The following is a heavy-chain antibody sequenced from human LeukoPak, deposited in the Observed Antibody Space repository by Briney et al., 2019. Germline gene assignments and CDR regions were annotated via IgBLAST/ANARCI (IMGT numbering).Heavy chain of an antibody. J-gene: IGHJ3*02. CDR1: GGSFSGYY. CDR2: INHSGST. Sequence: PSETLSLTCAVYGGSFSGYYWSWIRQPPGKGLEWIGEINHSGSTNYYPSLKSRVTISVDTSKNQFSLKLSSVTAADTAVYYCARAPWSLDAFDIWGQGTMVTVSS. CDR3: ARAPWSLDAFDI. D-gene: IGHD2-15*01. V-gene: IGHV4-34*01.